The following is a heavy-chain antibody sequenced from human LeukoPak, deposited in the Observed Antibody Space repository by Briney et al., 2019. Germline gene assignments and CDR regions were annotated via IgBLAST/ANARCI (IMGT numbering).Heavy chain of an antibody. CDR1: GFTFSSYG. V-gene: IGHV3-33*01. CDR2: IWYDGSNK. D-gene: IGHD5-18*01. CDR3: ARAAWYSYGLFDY. J-gene: IGHJ4*02. Sequence: PGGSLRLSCAASGFTFSSYGMHWVRQAPGKGLEWVAVIWYDGSNKYYADSVKGRFTISRDNSKNTLYLQMNSLRAEDTAVYYCARAAWYSYGLFDYWGQGTLVTVSS.